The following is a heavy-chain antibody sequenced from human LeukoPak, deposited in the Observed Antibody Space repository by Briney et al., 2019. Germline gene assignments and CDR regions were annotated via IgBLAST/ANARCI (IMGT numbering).Heavy chain of an antibody. CDR1: GFTFSSYE. CDR3: ARERGYSGYDYFIDSPSDY. D-gene: IGHD5-12*01. Sequence: GGSLRLSCAASGFTFSSYEMNWVRQAPGKGLEWVSYISSSGSTIYIADSVKGRFTISRDNAKNSLYLQMNSLRAEDTSVYYCARERGYSGYDYFIDSPSDYWGQGTLVTVSS. J-gene: IGHJ4*02. CDR2: ISSSGSTI. V-gene: IGHV3-48*03.